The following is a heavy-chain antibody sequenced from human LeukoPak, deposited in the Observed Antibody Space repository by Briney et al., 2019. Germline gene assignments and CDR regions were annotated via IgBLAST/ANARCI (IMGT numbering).Heavy chain of an antibody. Sequence: VASVKVSCKASGYTFTSYGISWVRQAPGQGLEWMGWISAYNGNTNYAQKLQGRVTMTRNTSISTAYMELSSLRSEDTAVYYCARARTRRYAFDYWGQGTLVTVSS. D-gene: IGHD1-1*01. J-gene: IGHJ4*02. V-gene: IGHV1-18*01. CDR3: ARARTRRYAFDY. CDR2: ISAYNGNT. CDR1: GYTFTSYG.